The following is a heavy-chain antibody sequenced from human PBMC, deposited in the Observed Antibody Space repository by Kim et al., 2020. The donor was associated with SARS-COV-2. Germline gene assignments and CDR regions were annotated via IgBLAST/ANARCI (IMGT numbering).Heavy chain of an antibody. V-gene: IGHV3-23*01. Sequence: VKCRLTIARDKSKNALYLQMNSLRAEDTAVYYCAKETIVVVPAAIPYFDYWGQGTLVTVSS. CDR3: AKETIVVVPAAIPYFDY. J-gene: IGHJ4*02. D-gene: IGHD2-2*01.